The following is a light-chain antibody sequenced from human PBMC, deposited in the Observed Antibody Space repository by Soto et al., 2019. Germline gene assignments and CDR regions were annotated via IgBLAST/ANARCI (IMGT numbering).Light chain of an antibody. CDR1: QSLVYSDGIAY. CDR2: DVS. J-gene: IGKJ5*01. CDR3: QQYNNWPFS. Sequence: EVVVTQSPLSLPVTLGQPASISCRSNQSLVYSDGIAYFSWYQQKSGQSPRLLIYDVSNRATGVPARFSGSGSETDFTLTISGLRSEDSAVYFCQQYNNWPFSFGQGTLLEIK. V-gene: IGKV2-30*01.